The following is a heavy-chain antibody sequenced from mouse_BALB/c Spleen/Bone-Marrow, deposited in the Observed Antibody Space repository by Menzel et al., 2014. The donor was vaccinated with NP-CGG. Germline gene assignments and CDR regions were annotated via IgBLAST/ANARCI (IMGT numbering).Heavy chain of an antibody. CDR1: GYTFDSYW. Sequence: QVQLQQSGAELMKPGASVKISCKATGYTFDSYWIEWVKQRPGHGLEWIGEILPGSGSTNYNEKFKGKATFTTDTSSNTDYMQLSSLTSEDSAVYYCARGGYGYLFAYWGQGTLVTVSA. V-gene: IGHV1-9*01. CDR3: ARGGYGYLFAY. J-gene: IGHJ3*01. CDR2: ILPGSGST. D-gene: IGHD2-2*01.